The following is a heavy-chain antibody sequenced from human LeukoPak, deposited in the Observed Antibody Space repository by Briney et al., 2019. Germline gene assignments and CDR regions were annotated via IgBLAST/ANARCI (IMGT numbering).Heavy chain of an antibody. CDR3: ARDLEWLYPGGAFDI. CDR1: GYTFTGYY. Sequence: ASMKVSCKASGYTFTGYYMHWARQAPVQGLEWMGWINPNSGGTNYAQKFQGRVTMTRDTSISTAYMELSRLRSDDTAVYYCARDLEWLYPGGAFDIWGQGTMVTVSS. V-gene: IGHV1-2*02. J-gene: IGHJ3*02. CDR2: INPNSGGT. D-gene: IGHD3-3*01.